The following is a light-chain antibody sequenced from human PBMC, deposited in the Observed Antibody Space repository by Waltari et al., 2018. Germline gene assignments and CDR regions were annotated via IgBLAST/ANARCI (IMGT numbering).Light chain of an antibody. V-gene: IGLV1-44*01. CDR3: AAWDDSLNGWV. CDR1: SPNIGSNT. Sequence: QSVLTQPPSASATPGPRVTISCSGSSPNIGSNTVNWYQQLPGTAPKLLIYSNNQRPSGVPDRFSGSKSGTSASLAISGLQSEDEADYDCAAWDDSLNGWVFGGGTKLTVL. CDR2: SNN. J-gene: IGLJ3*02.